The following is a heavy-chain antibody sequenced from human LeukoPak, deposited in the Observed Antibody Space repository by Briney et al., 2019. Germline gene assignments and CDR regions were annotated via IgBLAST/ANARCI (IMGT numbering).Heavy chain of an antibody. Sequence: PGGSLRLSCAASGFTFSSYSMNWVRQAPGKGLEWVSSISSSSSYIYYADSVKGRFTISRDNAKNSLYLQRNSLRAEDTAVYYCARDLDDYGDSRFDYWGQGTLVTVSS. J-gene: IGHJ4*02. V-gene: IGHV3-21*01. CDR1: GFTFSSYS. CDR2: ISSSSSYI. CDR3: ARDLDDYGDSRFDY. D-gene: IGHD4-17*01.